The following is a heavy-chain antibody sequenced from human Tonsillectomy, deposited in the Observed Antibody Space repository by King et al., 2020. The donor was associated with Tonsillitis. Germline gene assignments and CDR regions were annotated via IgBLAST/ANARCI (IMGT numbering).Heavy chain of an antibody. D-gene: IGHD1-26*01. J-gene: IGHJ4*02. CDR1: GDSVSTNNVA. Sequence: VQLQQSGPGLVKPSQTLSLTCAISGDSVSTNNVAWNWIRQSPSRGFEWLGRTYFRSKWSNDYAMSVKSRITVSPDTSKNQFSLQLNSVNPEDTAVYFCARSARGIAGTYYSFDSWGQGTLVTVSS. CDR3: ARSARGIAGTYYSFDS. V-gene: IGHV6-1*01. CDR2: TYFRSKWSN.